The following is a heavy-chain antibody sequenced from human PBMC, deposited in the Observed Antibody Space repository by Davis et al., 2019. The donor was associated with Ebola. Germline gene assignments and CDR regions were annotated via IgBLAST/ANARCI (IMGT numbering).Heavy chain of an antibody. J-gene: IGHJ5*02. D-gene: IGHD6-13*01. CDR1: GGSFSGYY. V-gene: IGHV4-34*01. CDR2: INHSGST. CDR3: ARGIAAAGHINWFDP. Sequence: PSETLSLTCAVYGGSFSGYYWSWIRQPPGKGLEWIGEINHSGSTNYNPSLKSRVTISVDTSKNQFSLKLSSVTAADTAVYYCARGIAAAGHINWFDPWGQGTLVTVSS.